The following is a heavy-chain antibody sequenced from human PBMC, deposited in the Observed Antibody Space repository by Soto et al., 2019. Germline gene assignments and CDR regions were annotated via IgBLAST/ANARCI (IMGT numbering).Heavy chain of an antibody. V-gene: IGHV4-34*01. D-gene: IGHD1-1*01. CDR3: ACVERGTATTVVDAFDI. CDR2: MSHSGGT. J-gene: IGHJ3*02. CDR1: GGFVSSGSYY. Sequence: QVQLQQWGAGLLKPSETLSLTCDVYGGFVSSGSYYWSWIRQPPGKGLEWIGEMSHSGGTHFNPSRKSRVTKSVDTSKNQFSLKMTSVTAADTALDYCACVERGTATTVVDAFDIWGPGTMVTVSS.